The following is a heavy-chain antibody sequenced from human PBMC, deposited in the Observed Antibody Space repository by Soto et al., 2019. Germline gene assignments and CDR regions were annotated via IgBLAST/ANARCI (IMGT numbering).Heavy chain of an antibody. Sequence: ASVKVSCKVSGYTLTELSMHWVRQVPGKGLEWMGGFDPEDGETIYAQKFQGRVTMTEDTSTDTAYMELSSLRSEDTAVYYCATDLRYYYDSSGYYPYWGQGTLVTVSS. CDR3: ATDLRYYYDSSGYYPY. D-gene: IGHD3-22*01. CDR2: FDPEDGET. V-gene: IGHV1-24*01. J-gene: IGHJ4*02. CDR1: GYTLTELS.